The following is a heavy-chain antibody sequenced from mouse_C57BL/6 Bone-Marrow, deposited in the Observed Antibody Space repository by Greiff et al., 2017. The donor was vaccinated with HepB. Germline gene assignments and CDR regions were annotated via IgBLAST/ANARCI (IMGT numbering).Heavy chain of an antibody. V-gene: IGHV1-69*01. D-gene: IGHD3-1*01. J-gene: IGHJ4*01. CDR1: GYTFTSYW. CDR3: ARELGTSNAMDY. CDR2: IDPSDSYT. Sequence: QVQLQQPGAELVMPGASVKLSCKASGYTFTSYWMHWVKQRPGQGLEWIGEIDPSDSYTNYNQKFKGKSTLTVDKSSSTAYMQLSSLTYEDSAVYYCARELGTSNAMDYWGQGTSVTVSS.